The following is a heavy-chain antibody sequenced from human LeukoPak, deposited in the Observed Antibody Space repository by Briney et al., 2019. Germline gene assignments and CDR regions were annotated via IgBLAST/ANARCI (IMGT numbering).Heavy chain of an antibody. CDR1: GYSLSDYY. J-gene: IGHJ4*02. V-gene: IGHV1-69-2*01. D-gene: IGHD3-16*01. CDR3: ARLPKGTYVSFDR. Sequence: ASVKISCKVLGYSLSDYYTHWVQQAPGKGLVWMGFVDPEDGDTMYAAKFQGRLTITADMSKDTAYMELRDLRSDDTAVYYCARLPKGTYVSFDRWGQGTLVTVSS. CDR2: VDPEDGDT.